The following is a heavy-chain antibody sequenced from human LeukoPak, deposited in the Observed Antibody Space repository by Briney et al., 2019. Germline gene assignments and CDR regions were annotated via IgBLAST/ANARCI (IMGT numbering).Heavy chain of an antibody. V-gene: IGHV3-21*01. CDR1: GFTFSSYS. CDR2: ISSSSDYI. Sequence: GGSLRLSCVASGFTFSSYSMNWVRQAPGKGLEWVSSISSSSDYIYYADSVKGRFTISRDNAKNSLYLQMNSLRAEDTAVYYCARVNGQQLVRDYFDYWGQGTLVTVSS. CDR3: ARVNGQQLVRDYFDY. J-gene: IGHJ4*02. D-gene: IGHD6-13*01.